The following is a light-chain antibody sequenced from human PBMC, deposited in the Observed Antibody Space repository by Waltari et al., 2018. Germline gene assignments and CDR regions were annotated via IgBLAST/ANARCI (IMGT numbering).Light chain of an antibody. Sequence: SFELTQPPSVSVSPGQTARITCSGDTLPKKYAYWFQQKSSQAPVLVIYEDNKRPSWIPGRCSGSSSGTMATLTISGAQVEDEADYYCDSTHTSGNHRGLFGGGTKLTVL. CDR2: EDN. CDR1: TLPKKY. V-gene: IGLV3-10*01. J-gene: IGLJ2*01. CDR3: DSTHTSGNHRGL.